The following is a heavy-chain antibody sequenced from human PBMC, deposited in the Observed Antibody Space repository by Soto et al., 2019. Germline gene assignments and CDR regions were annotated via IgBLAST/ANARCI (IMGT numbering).Heavy chain of an antibody. Sequence: TLSLTCTVAGGSITSGGYYSSWIRQHPGKGLEWSGYIYYSGSTYYNPSLKSRVTISTDTSKNQFSLKLSSVTAADTAVYYSARLQHDNSGDYPYYLDDWGQGTLVTVSS. V-gene: IGHV4-31*03. CDR2: IYYSGST. J-gene: IGHJ4*02. D-gene: IGHD3-22*01. CDR1: GGSITSGGYY. CDR3: ARLQHDNSGDYPYYLDD.